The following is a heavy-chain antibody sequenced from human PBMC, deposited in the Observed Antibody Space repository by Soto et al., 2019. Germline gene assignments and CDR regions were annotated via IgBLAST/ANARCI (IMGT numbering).Heavy chain of an antibody. CDR1: GFTFSSYD. J-gene: IGHJ2*01. Sequence: GGSLRLSCAASGFTFSSYDMHRVRQATGKGLEWVSAIGTAGDTYYPGSVKGRITISRENAKNSLYLQMNSLRAGDTAVYYCARGHYGDYVDWYFDLWGRSTLVTVSS. CDR3: ARGHYGDYVDWYFDL. D-gene: IGHD4-17*01. CDR2: IGTAGDT. V-gene: IGHV3-13*01.